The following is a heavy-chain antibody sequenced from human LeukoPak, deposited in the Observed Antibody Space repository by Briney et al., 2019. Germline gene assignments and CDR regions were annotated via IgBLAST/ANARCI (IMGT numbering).Heavy chain of an antibody. CDR1: GGSFNDYF. CDR3: ARGHLRTGTREFDY. Sequence: SETLSLTCAVYGGSFNDYFWSWIRQPPGKGLEWIGEINHSGSTKYTASLKSRVAISVDTSKNQFSLKLNSVTAADTGVYFCARGHLRTGTREFDYWGQGTLVTASS. V-gene: IGHV4-34*01. J-gene: IGHJ4*02. CDR2: INHSGST. D-gene: IGHD1-7*01.